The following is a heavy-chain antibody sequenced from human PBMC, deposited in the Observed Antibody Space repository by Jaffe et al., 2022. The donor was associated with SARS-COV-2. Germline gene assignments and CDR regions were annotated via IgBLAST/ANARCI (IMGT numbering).Heavy chain of an antibody. Sequence: QVQLVESGGGVVQPGRSLRLSCAASGFTFSSYAMHWVRQAPGKGLEWVAVISYDGSNKYYADSVKGRFTISRDNSKNTLYLQMNSLRAEDTAVYYCARDYCSGGSCYPVFDYWGQGTLVTVSS. D-gene: IGHD2-15*01. CDR3: ARDYCSGGSCYPVFDY. CDR1: GFTFSSYA. CDR2: ISYDGSNK. J-gene: IGHJ4*02. V-gene: IGHV3-30-3*01.